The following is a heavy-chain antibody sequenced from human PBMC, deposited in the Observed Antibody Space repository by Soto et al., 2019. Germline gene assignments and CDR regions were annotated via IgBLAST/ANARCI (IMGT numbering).Heavy chain of an antibody. CDR2: IYHGGST. CDR1: GGSIISTDW. V-gene: IGHV4-4*02. J-gene: IGHJ4*02. Sequence: QVQLQESGPGLVKHSGTLSLTFAVSGGSIISTDWWSWVRQPPGKGLEWIGEIYHGGSTNYNPSLKGRVTVSVDRSKNEFSLKLTSVTAADTAVYYFARSKSGGSYYFDYWGQGTLVTVSS. D-gene: IGHD1-26*01. CDR3: ARSKSGGSYYFDY.